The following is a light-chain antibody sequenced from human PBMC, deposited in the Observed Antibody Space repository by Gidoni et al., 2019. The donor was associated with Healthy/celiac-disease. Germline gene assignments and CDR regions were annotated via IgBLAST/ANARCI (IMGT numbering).Light chain of an antibody. V-gene: IGKV4-1*01. CDR3: QQYYSTPLT. J-gene: IGKJ3*01. CDR1: QSVLYSSNNKNY. CDR2: WAS. Sequence: DIVMTQSPASLAMSLGERATINCKSSQSVLYSSNNKNYLAWYQQKPGQPPKLLIYWASTRESGVPDRFSGSGSGTDFTLTISSLQAEDVAVYYCQQYYSTPLTFGPGTKVDIK.